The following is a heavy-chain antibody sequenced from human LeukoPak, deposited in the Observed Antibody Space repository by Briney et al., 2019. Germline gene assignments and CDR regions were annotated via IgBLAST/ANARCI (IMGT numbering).Heavy chain of an antibody. CDR3: ARVGVLSSSWLLY. CDR2: ISSRAGTV. D-gene: IGHD6-13*01. V-gene: IGHV3-48*03. Sequence: PGGSLRLSCAASGFTFSSYEMNWIRQAPGKGLEWVSSISSRAGTVYYADSVKGRFTVSRDNAKNSLYLQMNNLRAEDTAVYYCARVGVLSSSWLLYWGQGTLVTVSS. J-gene: IGHJ4*02. CDR1: GFTFSSYE.